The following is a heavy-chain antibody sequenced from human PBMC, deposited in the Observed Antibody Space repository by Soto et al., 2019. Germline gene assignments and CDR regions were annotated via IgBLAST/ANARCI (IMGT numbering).Heavy chain of an antibody. CDR3: AEPSNPIAGPR. CDR2: ISRSGSRT. Sequence: GRSMSLSCPPCGFSFGTYAISCVREAAGKGLEWVSAISRSGSRTYAADSVMGRFTITRDNSKNTLYQQRNSQRAEDTAEYYCAEPSNPIAGPRWGQGTMVTVSS. J-gene: IGHJ3*01. V-gene: IGHV3-23*01. D-gene: IGHD6-13*01. CDR1: GFSFGTYA.